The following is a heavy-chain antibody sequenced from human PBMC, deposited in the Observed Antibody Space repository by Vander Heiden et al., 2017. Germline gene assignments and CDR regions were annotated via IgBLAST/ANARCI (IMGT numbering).Heavy chain of an antibody. V-gene: IGHV1-18*01. J-gene: IGHJ6*02. CDR2: ISAYNGNT. Sequence: QVQLVQSGAEVKKPGASVKVSCKASGYTFTSYGISWVRQAPGQGLELMGWISAYNGNTNYAQKLQGRVTMTTDTSTSTAYMELRSLRSDDTAVYYCARGGVCSSTSCYSYYYYGMDVWGQGTTVTVSS. D-gene: IGHD2-2*01. CDR3: ARGGVCSSTSCYSYYYYGMDV. CDR1: GYTFTSYG.